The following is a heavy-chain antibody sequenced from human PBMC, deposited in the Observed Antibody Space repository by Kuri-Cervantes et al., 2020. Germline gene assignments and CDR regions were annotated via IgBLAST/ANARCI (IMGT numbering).Heavy chain of an antibody. D-gene: IGHD6-19*01. CDR1: GYTFTSYG. Sequence: ASVKVSCKASGYTFTSYGISWVRQAPGQGLEWMGWISAYNGNTNYAQKLRGRVTMTTDTSTSTAYMELRSLRSDDTAVYYCARAPIAVAGTGGAMDVWGQGTTVTVSS. J-gene: IGHJ6*02. CDR3: ARAPIAVAGTGGAMDV. CDR2: ISAYNGNT. V-gene: IGHV1-18*01.